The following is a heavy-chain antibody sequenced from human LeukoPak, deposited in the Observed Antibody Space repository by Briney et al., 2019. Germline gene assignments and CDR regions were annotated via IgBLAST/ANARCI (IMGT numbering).Heavy chain of an antibody. D-gene: IGHD3-22*01. CDR1: GASITTYY. Sequence: PSETLSLTCTVSGASITTYYWSWIRQPPGKGLEWIGYIHYSGSTNYNPSLKSRGTISVDTSKNQFSLKLSSVTAADTAVYYCARDHVYYYDSSGFVFDYWGQGTLVTVSS. CDR3: ARDHVYYYDSSGFVFDY. CDR2: IHYSGST. J-gene: IGHJ4*02. V-gene: IGHV4-59*12.